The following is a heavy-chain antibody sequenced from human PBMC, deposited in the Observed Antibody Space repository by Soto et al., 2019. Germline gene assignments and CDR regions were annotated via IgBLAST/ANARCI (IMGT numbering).Heavy chain of an antibody. CDR2: IFYSGST. V-gene: IGHV4-39*01. Sequence: PSETLSLTCTVSGGSISSSSYYWGWIRQPPGKGLEWIGSIFYSGSTYYNPSLKSRVTISVDTSKNQFSLKLSSVTAADTAVYYCARHLTYCSAGSCYSDFPYYGMDVWGQGITVTVCS. CDR3: ARHLTYCSAGSCYSDFPYYGMDV. D-gene: IGHD2-15*01. J-gene: IGHJ6*02. CDR1: GGSISSSSYY.